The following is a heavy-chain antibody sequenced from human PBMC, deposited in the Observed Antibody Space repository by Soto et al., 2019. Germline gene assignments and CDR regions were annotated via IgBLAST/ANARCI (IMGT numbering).Heavy chain of an antibody. CDR2: IYYSGST. V-gene: IGHV4-39*01. D-gene: IGHD3-3*01. J-gene: IGHJ3*02. CDR1: GGSISSSSYY. Sequence: QLQLQESGPGLVKPSETLSLTCTVSGGSISSSSYYWGWIRQPPGKGLEWIGSIYYSGSTYYNPSLKSRVTISVDTSKNQFSLKLSSVTAADTAVYYCARKKPLNYDFWSGYYPSDAFDIWGQGTMVTVSS. CDR3: ARKKPLNYDFWSGYYPSDAFDI.